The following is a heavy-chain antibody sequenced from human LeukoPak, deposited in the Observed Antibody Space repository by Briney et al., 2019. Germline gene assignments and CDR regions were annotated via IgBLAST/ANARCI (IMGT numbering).Heavy chain of an antibody. CDR1: GFTFSSYS. Sequence: PGGSLRLSCAASGFTFSSYSMNWVRQAPGKGLEWVSAISGSGGSTYYADSVKGRFTISRDNSKNTLYLQMNSLRAEDTAVYYCARAWYYDFWSGSPDYFDYWGQGTLVTVSS. CDR2: ISGSGGST. V-gene: IGHV3-23*01. J-gene: IGHJ4*02. CDR3: ARAWYYDFWSGSPDYFDY. D-gene: IGHD3-3*01.